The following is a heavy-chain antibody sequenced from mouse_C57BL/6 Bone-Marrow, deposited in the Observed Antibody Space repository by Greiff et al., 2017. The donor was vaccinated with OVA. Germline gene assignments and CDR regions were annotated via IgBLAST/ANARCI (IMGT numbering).Heavy chain of an antibody. J-gene: IGHJ3*01. CDR3: ARGETGPFAY. D-gene: IGHD2-13*01. V-gene: IGHV1-42*01. CDR2: INPSTGGT. CDR1: GYSFTGYY. Sequence: VQLKQSGPELVKPGASVKISCKASGYSFTGYYMNWVKQSPEKSLEWIGEINPSTGGTTYNQKFKTTATLTVDKSSSTAYMQLKSLTSEDSAVYDGARGETGPFAYWGQGTLATVSA.